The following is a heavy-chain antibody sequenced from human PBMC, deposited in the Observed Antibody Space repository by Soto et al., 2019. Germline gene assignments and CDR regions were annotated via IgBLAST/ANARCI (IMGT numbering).Heavy chain of an antibody. CDR3: AKRPLNWRRWYFDL. CDR1: GITFSNYA. J-gene: IGHJ2*01. V-gene: IGHV3-23*01. CDR2: ISDSGSFT. Sequence: EVQLLESGGGLVQPGGSLRLSCAASGITFSNYAMTWVRQAPGKGLEWVSVISDSGSFTFYADSVKGRFTISRDNSGGTLYLQMNSLRAEDTAIYYCAKRPLNWRRWYFDLWGRGTLVTVSS. D-gene: IGHD1-20*01.